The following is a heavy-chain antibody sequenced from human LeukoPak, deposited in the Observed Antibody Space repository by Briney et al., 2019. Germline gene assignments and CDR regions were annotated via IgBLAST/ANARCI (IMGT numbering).Heavy chain of an antibody. CDR3: ARDQGVHCSGGSCTAFDI. CDR1: GFTFSSYW. V-gene: IGHV3-30*03. J-gene: IGHJ3*02. CDR2: ISYDGSNK. Sequence: GGSLRLSCAASGFTFSSYWMSWVRQAPGKGLEWVAVISYDGSNKYYADSVKGRFTISRDNAKKSLYLQMNSLRADDTAVYYCARDQGVHCSGGSCTAFDIWGQGTMVTVSS. D-gene: IGHD2-15*01.